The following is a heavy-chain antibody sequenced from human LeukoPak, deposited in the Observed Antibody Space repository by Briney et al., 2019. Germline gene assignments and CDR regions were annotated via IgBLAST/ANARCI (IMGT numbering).Heavy chain of an antibody. J-gene: IGHJ4*02. CDR1: GYSISSGYY. CDR2: IYHSGST. CDR3: AIPGGARVREFDY. D-gene: IGHD3-10*01. Sequence: PSETLSLTCTVSGYSISSGYYWGWIRQPPGKGLEWIGSIYHSGSTYYNPSLKSRVTISVDTSKNQFSLKLSSVTAADTAVYYCAIPGGARVREFDYWGQGTLVTVSS. V-gene: IGHV4-38-2*02.